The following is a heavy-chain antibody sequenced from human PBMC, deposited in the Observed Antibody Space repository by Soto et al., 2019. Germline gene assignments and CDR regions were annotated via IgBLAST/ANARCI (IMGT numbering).Heavy chain of an antibody. CDR3: ASYQQSYAFDI. V-gene: IGHV4-31*03. D-gene: IGHD2-2*01. CDR2: IYYSGST. J-gene: IGHJ3*02. Sequence: SETLSLTCTVSGGPISSGCYYWSWIRQHPGKGLEWIGYIYYSGSTYYNPSLKSRVTISVDTSKNQFSLKLSSVTAADTAVYYCASYQQSYAFDIWGQGTMVTVSS. CDR1: GGPISSGCYY.